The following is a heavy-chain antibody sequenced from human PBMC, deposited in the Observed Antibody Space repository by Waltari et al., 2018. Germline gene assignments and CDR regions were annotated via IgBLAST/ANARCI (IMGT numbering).Heavy chain of an antibody. CDR2: LRYDGTNK. CDR1: GFTLSRCG. J-gene: IGHJ4*02. Sequence: QVQLVASGGGVVQPGGSLRLSCAASGFTLSRCGMPWVRQAPGKGLEWVAFLRYDGTNKYYAGPVKGRFIISRDDSKNTLYLQMNSLRAEDTAVYYCVTNYGSETYYEFDYWGQGTLVTVSS. D-gene: IGHD3-10*01. V-gene: IGHV3-30*02. CDR3: VTNYGSETYYEFDY.